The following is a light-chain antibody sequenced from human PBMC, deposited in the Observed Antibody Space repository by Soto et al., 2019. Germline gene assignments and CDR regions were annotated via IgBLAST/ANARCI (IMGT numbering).Light chain of an antibody. CDR2: EVS. J-gene: IGLJ1*01. CDR1: SSHVCAYNL. Sequence: QSVLTYPASVCGSPGQSVTISCTGTSSHVCAYNLVSWYQQYPGQVPKLMIYEVSNRPSGFSNRFSGSKSGNTASLTISGLHPEDEADYYCCGSYEGGGNYVFGTGTKVTVL. V-gene: IGLV2-14*03. CDR3: GSYEGGGNYV.